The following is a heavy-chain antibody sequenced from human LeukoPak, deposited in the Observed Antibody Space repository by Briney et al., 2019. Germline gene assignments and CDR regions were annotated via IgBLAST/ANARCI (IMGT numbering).Heavy chain of an antibody. Sequence: ASVKVSCKASGYTFTNYGISWVRQAPGQGLEGMGWISAYNGNTNYAQKLQGRVTMTTDISTSTAYMELRSLRSDDTAVYYCARDRLGIAAAGTGFDYWGQGTLVTVSS. CDR1: GYTFTNYG. J-gene: IGHJ4*02. CDR3: ARDRLGIAAAGTGFDY. CDR2: ISAYNGNT. D-gene: IGHD6-13*01. V-gene: IGHV1-18*04.